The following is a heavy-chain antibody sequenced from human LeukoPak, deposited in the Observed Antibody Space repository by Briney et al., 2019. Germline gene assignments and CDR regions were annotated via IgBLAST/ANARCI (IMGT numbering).Heavy chain of an antibody. CDR3: ARQNPPGSKKGWFDP. J-gene: IGHJ5*02. Sequence: SETLSLTCTVSGGSINSYYWTWIRHHPSKGLEWIACIYYNGITNYKSSLESRLTISVDTSKNQFSLRLRSVTAADTAVYYCARQNPPGSKKGWFDPWGQGTLVTVSS. CDR2: IYYNGIT. V-gene: IGHV4-59*08. CDR1: GGSINSYY. D-gene: IGHD6-25*01.